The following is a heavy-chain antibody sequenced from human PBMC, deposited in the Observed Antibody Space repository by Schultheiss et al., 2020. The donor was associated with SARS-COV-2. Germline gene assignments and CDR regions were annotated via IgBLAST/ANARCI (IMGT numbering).Heavy chain of an antibody. V-gene: IGHV6-1*01. CDR1: GDSVSGNSAA. CDR3: ARDVDTLDY. J-gene: IGHJ4*02. CDR2: TYYRSKWYT. D-gene: IGHD3-9*01. Sequence: SQTLSLTCVISGDSVSGNSAAWNWIRQSPSRGLEWLGRTYYRSKWYTDYAVSVKGRITINPDISKNQFSLQLNSATPEDTAVYYCARDVDTLDYWGQGTLVTVSS.